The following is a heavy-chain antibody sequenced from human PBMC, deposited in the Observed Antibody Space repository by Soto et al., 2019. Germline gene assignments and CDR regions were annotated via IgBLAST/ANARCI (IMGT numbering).Heavy chain of an antibody. J-gene: IGHJ4*02. Sequence: PSETLSLTCTVSGGSISSGGYYWSWIRQHPGKGLEWIGYIYYSGSTYYNPSLKSRVTISVDTSKNQFSLKLSSVTAADTAVYYCPVGSSPRGLFDYWGQGTRVTVSS. CDR1: GGSISSGGYY. CDR2: IYYSGST. CDR3: PVGSSPRGLFDY. V-gene: IGHV4-31*03. D-gene: IGHD6-6*01.